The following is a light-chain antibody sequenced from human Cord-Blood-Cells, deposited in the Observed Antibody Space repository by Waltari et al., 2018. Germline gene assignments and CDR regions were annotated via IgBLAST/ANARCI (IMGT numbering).Light chain of an antibody. CDR2: EVS. CDR3: SSYTSSSNVV. V-gene: IGLV2-14*01. J-gene: IGLJ2*01. Sequence: QSALTQPASVSGSPGQSITISCTGTSSDVGGYNYVSWYQQHPGKAPKLMIYEVSNRPSGVSNRFSGSNAGNTASLTISGLQAEDEADYYCSSYTSSSNVVFGGGTKLTVL. CDR1: SSDVGGYNY.